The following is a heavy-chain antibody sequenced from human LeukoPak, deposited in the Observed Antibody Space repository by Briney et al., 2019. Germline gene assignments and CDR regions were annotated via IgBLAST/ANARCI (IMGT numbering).Heavy chain of an antibody. Sequence: ASVKASCTASGYTFTGYYMHWGRQAPGHRLEGMGRTNPNSGGTNYPQKFRGRVTMTRDTSISTAYMELSRLRSDDTAVYDCARVGPIVGANDYWGREPWSPSPQ. V-gene: IGHV1-2*06. CDR2: TNPNSGGT. CDR1: GYTFTGYY. J-gene: IGHJ4*02. CDR3: ARVGPIVGANDY. D-gene: IGHD1-26*01.